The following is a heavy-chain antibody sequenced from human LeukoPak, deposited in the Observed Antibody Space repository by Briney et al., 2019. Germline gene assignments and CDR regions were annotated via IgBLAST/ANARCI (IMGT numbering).Heavy chain of an antibody. CDR3: ARDRGGYYDSSGYIDY. CDR2: IYTSGST. J-gene: IGHJ4*02. CDR1: GDSISSFY. V-gene: IGHV4-4*07. D-gene: IGHD3-22*01. Sequence: SETLSLTCTVSGDSISSFYWSWIRQPAGKGLEWIGRIYTSGSTNYNPSLKSRATISVDTSKNQFSLKLSSVTAADTAVYYCARDRGGYYDSSGYIDYWGQGTLVTVSS.